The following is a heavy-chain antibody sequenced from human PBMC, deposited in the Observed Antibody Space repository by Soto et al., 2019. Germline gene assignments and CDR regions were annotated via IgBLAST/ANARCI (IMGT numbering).Heavy chain of an antibody. D-gene: IGHD2-8*01. Sequence: EVKLVESGGGLVQPGGSLRLSCATSGFIFSTYAMHWVRQAPGKGLEYVSAISSNGRSTYYANSVKGRFTISRDNSKNTLYLQMDSLRAEDMAVYYCARDRCTNGVCYAPSDDWGQGTLVTVYS. CDR2: ISSNGRST. V-gene: IGHV3-64*01. CDR3: ARDRCTNGVCYAPSDD. CDR1: GFIFSTYA. J-gene: IGHJ1*01.